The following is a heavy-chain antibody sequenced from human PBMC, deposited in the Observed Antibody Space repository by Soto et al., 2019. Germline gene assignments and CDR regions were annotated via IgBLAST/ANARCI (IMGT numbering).Heavy chain of an antibody. J-gene: IGHJ6*02. CDR3: ARPRGGYCSSTSCYSYYYYGMDV. CDR2: IIPIFGTA. D-gene: IGHD2-2*01. CDR1: GGTFSSYA. Sequence: QVQLVQSGAEVKKPGSSVKVSCKASGGTFSSYAISWVRQAPGQGLEWMGGIIPIFGTANYAQKFQGRVTITADESTSTAYMELSSLRSEDTAVYYCARPRGGYCSSTSCYSYYYYGMDVWGQGTTVTVSS. V-gene: IGHV1-69*01.